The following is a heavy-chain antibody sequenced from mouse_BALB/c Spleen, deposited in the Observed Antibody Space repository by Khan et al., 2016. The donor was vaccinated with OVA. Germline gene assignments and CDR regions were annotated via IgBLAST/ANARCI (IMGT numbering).Heavy chain of an antibody. D-gene: IGHD1-1*01. CDR1: GYSFTSYY. V-gene: IGHV1-31*01. Sequence: VQLKQSGPELMKPGASVKISCKASGYSFTSYYIHWVKQSHGKTLEWIGYIDPFNGGSTYNQKFKGKATLTVDKSSSTAYMHLSSRTSEDSAVYYCTRHGSTSWFAYWGQGTLVTVSA. J-gene: IGHJ3*01. CDR3: TRHGSTSWFAY. CDR2: IDPFNGGS.